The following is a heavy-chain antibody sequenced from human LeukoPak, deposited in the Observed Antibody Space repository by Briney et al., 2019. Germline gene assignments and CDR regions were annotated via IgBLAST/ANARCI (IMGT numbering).Heavy chain of an antibody. J-gene: IGHJ2*01. D-gene: IGHD6-13*01. Sequence: PSETLSLTCTVSGGSISSSSYYWGWIRQPPGKGLEWIGSIYYSGSAYYNPSLKSRVTISVDTSKNQFSLKLSSVTATDTAVYYCARRIAAADVVGWYFDLWGRGTLVTVSS. CDR1: GGSISSSSYY. V-gene: IGHV4-39*01. CDR2: IYYSGSA. CDR3: ARRIAAADVVGWYFDL.